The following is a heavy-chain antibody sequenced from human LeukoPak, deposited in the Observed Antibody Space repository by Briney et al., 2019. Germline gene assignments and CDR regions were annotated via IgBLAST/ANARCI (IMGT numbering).Heavy chain of an antibody. CDR2: IYYSGST. J-gene: IGHJ4*02. CDR3: ASGMYYYDSSGYRDY. V-gene: IGHV4-30-4*01. D-gene: IGHD3-22*01. CDR1: GGSISSYY. Sequence: PSETLSLTCTVSGGSISSYYWSWIRQPPGKGLEWIGYIYYSGSTYYNPSLKSRVTISVDTSKNQFSLKLSSVTAADTAVYYCASGMYYYDSSGYRDYWGQGTLVTVSS.